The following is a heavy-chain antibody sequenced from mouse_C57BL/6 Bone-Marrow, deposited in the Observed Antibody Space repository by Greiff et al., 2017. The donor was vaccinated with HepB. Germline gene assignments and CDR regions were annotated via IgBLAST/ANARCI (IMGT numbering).Heavy chain of an antibody. J-gene: IGHJ1*03. Sequence: VHVKQSVAELVRPGASVMLSCTASGFNIKNTYMHWVKQRPEQGLEWIGRIDPANGNTKYAPKFQGKATITADTSSNTAYLQLSSLTSEDTAIYYCARGYDPTGYFDVWGTGTTVTVSS. CDR1: GFNIKNTY. CDR2: IDPANGNT. D-gene: IGHD2-3*01. V-gene: IGHV14-3*01. CDR3: ARGYDPTGYFDV.